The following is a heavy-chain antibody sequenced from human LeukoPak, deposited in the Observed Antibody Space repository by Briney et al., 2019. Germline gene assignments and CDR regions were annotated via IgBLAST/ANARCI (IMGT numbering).Heavy chain of an antibody. D-gene: IGHD3-10*01. CDR1: GGSISSGDYY. V-gene: IGHV4-61*08. CDR3: ARGGRFGGHDAFDI. Sequence: PSETLSLTCTVSGGSISSGDYYWSWIRQPPGKGLEYIGYIYYSGSANYNPSLKGRVTISVDTSKNQFSLKLSSVTAADTAVYYCARGGRFGGHDAFDIWGQGTMVTVSS. CDR2: IYYSGSA. J-gene: IGHJ3*02.